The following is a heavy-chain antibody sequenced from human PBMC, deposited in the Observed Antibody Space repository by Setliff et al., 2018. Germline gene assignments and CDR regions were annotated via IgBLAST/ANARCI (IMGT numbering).Heavy chain of an antibody. D-gene: IGHD3-22*01. J-gene: IGHJ5*02. V-gene: IGHV4-30-4*08. CDR2: ISHSGNT. CDR3: VRRTYYYDTSPMGWFDP. Sequence: SQTLSLTCSVSGASISSGDFWWSWIRQSPGQGLEWIGYISHSGNTWHNPSLQSRVAISVDTSKNQFSLKLSSVTAADTAVYYCVRRTYYYDTSPMGWFDPWGQGILVTVSS. CDR1: GASISSGDFW.